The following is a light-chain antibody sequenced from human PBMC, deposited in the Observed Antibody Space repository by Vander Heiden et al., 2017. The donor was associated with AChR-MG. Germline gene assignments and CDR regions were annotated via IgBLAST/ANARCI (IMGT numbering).Light chain of an antibody. V-gene: IGKV1-33*01. J-gene: IGKJ4*01. CDR2: DAS. CDR3: QQYDNLPLLT. CDR1: QDISNY. Sequence: DIQMTQSPSTLSASVGDRVTITCQASQDISNYLNWYQQKPSKAPKLLIYDASNLETGVPSSFSGSGSGTDFTFTISSLQPEDSASYYCQQYDNLPLLTFGGGTKVEIK.